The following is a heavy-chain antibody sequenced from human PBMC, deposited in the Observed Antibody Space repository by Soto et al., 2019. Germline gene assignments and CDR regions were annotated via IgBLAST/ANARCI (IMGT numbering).Heavy chain of an antibody. CDR3: AREVRKLKAFDI. V-gene: IGHV3-13*01. J-gene: IGHJ3*02. Sequence: GGSLRLSCAASGFTFSSYDMHWVRQATGKGLEWVSAIGTAGDTYYPGSVKGRFTISRENAKNSLYLQMNSLRAGDTAVYYCAREVRKLKAFDIWGQGTMVTVSS. CDR2: IGTAGDT. CDR1: GFTFSSYD.